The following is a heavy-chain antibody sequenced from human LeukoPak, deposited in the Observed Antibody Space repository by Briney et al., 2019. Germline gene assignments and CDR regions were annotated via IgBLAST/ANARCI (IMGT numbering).Heavy chain of an antibody. CDR2: IFSGAMTKT. J-gene: IGHJ4*02. CDR1: GFTISTTSYY. CDR3: ARCLYRFGSFYFDL. V-gene: IGHV4-39*01. D-gene: IGHD5-18*01. Sequence: NPSETLSLSCSVSGFTISTTSYYWGWLRQSPGNGLELIANIFSGAMTKTNYNPSLKGRVAISADTSRNRFSLTLTSVTAEDTAVYYCARCLYRFGSFYFDLWGQGSLVTVSS.